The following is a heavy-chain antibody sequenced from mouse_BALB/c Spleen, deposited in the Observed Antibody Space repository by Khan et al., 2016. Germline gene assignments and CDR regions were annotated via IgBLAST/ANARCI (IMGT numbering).Heavy chain of an antibody. V-gene: IGHV6-6*02. Sequence: EVKLEESGGGLVQPGGSMKLSCVASGFTFSNYWMNWVRQSPEKGLEWVAEIRLKSNNYVKYYEESGKGRFTISSDDSKSSIYLQMNNLRPEDTGIYYCTRDGYLDYWGQGTTLTVSS. D-gene: IGHD2-3*01. J-gene: IGHJ2*01. CDR2: IRLKSNNYVK. CDR1: GFTFSNYW. CDR3: TRDGYLDY.